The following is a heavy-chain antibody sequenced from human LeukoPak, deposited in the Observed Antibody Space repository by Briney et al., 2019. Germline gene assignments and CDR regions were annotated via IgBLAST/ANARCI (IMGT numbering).Heavy chain of an antibody. V-gene: IGHV5-51*01. D-gene: IGHD3-10*01. CDR2: IYPGDSDT. Sequence: GESLQISCQCSGSSFTSYWIGWVRQLPGKGLEWRGIIYPGDSDTSYSPSFQGQVTISADKSISTAYLQWSSLKASDTAMYSCARLEQYGSGSYDLDYWGQGTLVTVSS. CDR3: ARLEQYGSGSYDLDY. CDR1: GSSFTSYW. J-gene: IGHJ4*02.